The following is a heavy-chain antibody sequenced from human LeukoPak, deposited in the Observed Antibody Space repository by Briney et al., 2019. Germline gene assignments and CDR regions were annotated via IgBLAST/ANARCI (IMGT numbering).Heavy chain of an antibody. V-gene: IGHV4-59*11. CDR1: GGSISSHY. CDR3: AGGGRIHCSSTSCYNWFDP. Sequence: SETLSLTCTVSGGSISSHYWSWIRQPPGKGLEWIGYIYYSGSTNYNPSLKSRVTISVDTSKNQFSLKLSSVTAADTAVYYCAGGGRIHCSSTSCYNWFDPWGQGTLVTVSS. D-gene: IGHD2-2*01. J-gene: IGHJ5*02. CDR2: IYYSGST.